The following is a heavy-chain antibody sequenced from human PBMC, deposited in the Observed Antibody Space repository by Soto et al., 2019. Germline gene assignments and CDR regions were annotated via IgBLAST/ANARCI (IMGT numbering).Heavy chain of an antibody. CDR1: GGGNLRDYR. V-gene: IGHV1-69*01. Sequence: QVQLVQSGAEVKEPGSSVKVSCKASGGGNLRDYRTTWVRRAPGQGLEWMGGIIPKLGSANYAQNFQGRVTITADESTNSFYMELWSLRSDDTAVYYCSRRVDGYNFGAVYWGQGTPVPVSS. D-gene: IGHD5-12*01. CDR2: IIPKLGSA. CDR3: SRRVDGYNFGAVY. J-gene: IGHJ4*02.